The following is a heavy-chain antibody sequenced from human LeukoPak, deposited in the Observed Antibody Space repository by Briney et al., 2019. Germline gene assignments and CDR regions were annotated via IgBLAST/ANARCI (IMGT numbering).Heavy chain of an antibody. Sequence: GGSLRLSCAASGFTFSSYAMSWVRQAPGKGLEWVSAISGGGGSTYYADSVKGRFTISRDNSKNTLYLQMNSLRAEDTAVYYCAKVGASFYYGMDVWGQGTTVTVSS. CDR3: AKVGASFYYGMDV. J-gene: IGHJ6*02. CDR2: ISGGGGST. V-gene: IGHV3-23*01. D-gene: IGHD1-1*01. CDR1: GFTFSSYA.